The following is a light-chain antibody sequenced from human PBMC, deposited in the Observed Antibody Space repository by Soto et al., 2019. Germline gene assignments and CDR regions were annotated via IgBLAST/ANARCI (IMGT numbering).Light chain of an antibody. V-gene: IGLV2-14*01. Sequence: QSALTQPASVSGSPGQSITISCTGTSSDVGGYNYVSWYQQHPGKAPKLMIYDVSNRPSGVSNRFSGSKSGNTASLTISGLQAEDEADYYCSSYTSTSTLEVFGTGTMLTVL. CDR2: DVS. J-gene: IGLJ1*01. CDR3: SSYTSTSTLEV. CDR1: SSDVGGYNY.